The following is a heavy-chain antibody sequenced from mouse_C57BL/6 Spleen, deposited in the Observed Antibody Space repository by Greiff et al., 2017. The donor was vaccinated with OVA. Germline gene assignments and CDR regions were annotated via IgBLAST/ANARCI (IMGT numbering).Heavy chain of an antibody. CDR3: ARGITTVVGGYFDY. Sequence: QVQLQQPGAELVKPGASVKLSCKASGYTFTSYWMHWVKQRPGQGLEWIGMIHPNSGSTNYNEKFKSKATLTVDKSSSTAYMQLSNLTSEDSAVYYCARGITTVVGGYFDYWGQGTTLTVSS. D-gene: IGHD1-1*01. J-gene: IGHJ2*01. V-gene: IGHV1-64*01. CDR2: IHPNSGST. CDR1: GYTFTSYW.